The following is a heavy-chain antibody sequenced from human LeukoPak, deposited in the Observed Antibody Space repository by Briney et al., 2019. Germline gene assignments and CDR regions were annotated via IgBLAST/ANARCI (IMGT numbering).Heavy chain of an antibody. CDR1: GGSISSGSYY. D-gene: IGHD2-2*01. V-gene: IGHV4-61*02. J-gene: IGHJ5*02. CDR3: ARGPHCSSTSCYSPGFDP. CDR2: IYTSGST. Sequence: SETLSLTCTVSGGSISSGSYYWSWIRQPAGKGLEWIGRIYTSGSTNYNPSLKSRVTISVDTSKNQFSLKLSSVTAADTAVYYCARGPHCSSTSCYSPGFDPWGQGTLVTVSS.